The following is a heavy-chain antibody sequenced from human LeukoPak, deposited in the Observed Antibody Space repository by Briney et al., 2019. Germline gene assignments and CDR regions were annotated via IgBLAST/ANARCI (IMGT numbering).Heavy chain of an antibody. Sequence: SDTLSLTCTVSGGSVTNGRFYWGWVRQPPWKGLEWIGTVFYSGYTYSSPSLKSRVTMSVDTSNNQFSLKLRSVTATDTAVYYCARHLGSYYVPFDHWGQGTLVTVSS. D-gene: IGHD1-26*01. CDR1: GGSVTNGRFY. J-gene: IGHJ4*02. CDR2: VFYSGYT. CDR3: ARHLGSYYVPFDH. V-gene: IGHV4-39*01.